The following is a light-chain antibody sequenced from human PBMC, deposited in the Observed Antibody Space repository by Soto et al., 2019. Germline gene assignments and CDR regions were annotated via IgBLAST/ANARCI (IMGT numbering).Light chain of an antibody. V-gene: IGLV2-14*01. J-gene: IGLJ1*01. CDR1: SSDVGGYNY. CDR2: EVS. Sequence: SVLTQPASVSGSPGQSITISFTGTSSDVGGYNYVSWYQQHPGKAPKLMIYEVSNRPSGVSNRFSGSKSGNTASLTISGLQAEGEADYYCSSYTSSSTLEVFGTGTKVTVL. CDR3: SSYTSSSTLEV.